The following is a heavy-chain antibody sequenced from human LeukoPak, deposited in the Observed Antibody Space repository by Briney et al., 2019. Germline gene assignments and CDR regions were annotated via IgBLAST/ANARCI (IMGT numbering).Heavy chain of an antibody. J-gene: IGHJ4*02. V-gene: IGHV3-74*01. CDR1: KFTFSSYW. CDR2: INTDGSST. D-gene: IGHD3-22*01. Sequence: PGGSLRLSCAASKFTFSSYWMHWVRQAPGKGLVWVSRINTDGSSTNYADSVKGRFTISRDNSKNTLYLQMNSLRAEDTAVYYCAREGMIVVVISHYFDYWGQGTLVTVSS. CDR3: AREGMIVVVISHYFDY.